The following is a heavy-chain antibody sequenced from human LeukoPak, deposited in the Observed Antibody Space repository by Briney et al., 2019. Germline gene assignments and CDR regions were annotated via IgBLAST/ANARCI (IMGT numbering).Heavy chain of an antibody. CDR2: IYYSGST. J-gene: IGHJ4*02. V-gene: IGHV4-31*03. D-gene: IGHD2-15*01. Sequence: SETLSLTCTVSGGSISSGGYYWSWIRQHPGKGLEWIGYIYYSGSTYYNPSLKSRVTISVDTSKNQFSLKLSSVTAADTAVYYCARDNVVVAATETEIFDYWGQGTLVTVSS. CDR1: GGSISSGGYY. CDR3: ARDNVVVAATETEIFDY.